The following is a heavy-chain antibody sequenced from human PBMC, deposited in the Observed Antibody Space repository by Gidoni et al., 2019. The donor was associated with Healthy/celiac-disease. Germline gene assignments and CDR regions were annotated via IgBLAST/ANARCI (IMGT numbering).Heavy chain of an antibody. CDR1: GFTFDDSA. CDR3: AKVGRGYSYVGVGWFDP. V-gene: IGHV3-9*01. J-gene: IGHJ5*02. Sequence: EVQLVESGGGLVQPGRSLRLSCAASGFTFDDSAMHWVRQAPGKGLEWVSGIRWNSGSIGYADSVKGRFTISRDNAKNSLYLQRNSLRAEDTALYYCAKVGRGYSYVGVGWFDPWGQGTLVTVSS. D-gene: IGHD5-18*01. CDR2: IRWNSGSI.